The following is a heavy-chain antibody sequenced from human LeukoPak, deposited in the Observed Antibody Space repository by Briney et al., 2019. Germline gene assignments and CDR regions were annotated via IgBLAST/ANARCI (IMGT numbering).Heavy chain of an antibody. CDR1: GFGLSSNG. CDR3: ARETPVARGAFYGMDV. D-gene: IGHD3-10*01. J-gene: IGHJ6*02. V-gene: IGHV3-13*01. Sequence: PGGSLRLSCAASGFGLSSNGMHWVRQVTGKGLEWVSSISHDGDTYYSASVKGRFTISRENAENSLYLQMDSLTAGDTAVYYCARETPVARGAFYGMDVWGQGTPVTVSS. CDR2: ISHDGDT.